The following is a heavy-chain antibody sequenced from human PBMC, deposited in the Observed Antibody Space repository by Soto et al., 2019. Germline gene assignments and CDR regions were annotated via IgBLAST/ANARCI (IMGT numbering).Heavy chain of an antibody. J-gene: IGHJ5*02. CDR2: IYYSGST. CDR1: GGSISSGDYY. D-gene: IGHD3-16*01. CDR3: ARGRGAVDWFDP. Sequence: SETLSLTCTVSGGSISSGDYYWSWIRQPPGKGLEWIGYIYYSGSTYYNPSLKSRVTISVDTSKNQFSLKLSSVTAADTAVYYCARGRGAVDWFDPWGQGTLVTVSS. V-gene: IGHV4-30-4*01.